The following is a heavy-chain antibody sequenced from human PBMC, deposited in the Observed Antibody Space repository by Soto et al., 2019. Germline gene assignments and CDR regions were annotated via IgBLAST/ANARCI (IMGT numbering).Heavy chain of an antibody. V-gene: IGHV1-46*01. D-gene: IGHD5-12*01. Sequence: QVDLVQSGAEVKKPGASVKMSCKSSGYRLSNYYMHWVRQAPGQGLEWMGIVNPSDGRANYARKFQGRVTMTWDTSTTTLYMEVNSLRSDDTAIYYCARAELIVAGQAFDSWGQGTLLTVSS. CDR2: VNPSDGRA. J-gene: IGHJ4*02. CDR1: GYRLSNYY. CDR3: ARAELIVAGQAFDS.